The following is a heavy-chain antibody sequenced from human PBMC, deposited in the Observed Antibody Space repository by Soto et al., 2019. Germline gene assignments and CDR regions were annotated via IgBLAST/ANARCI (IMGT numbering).Heavy chain of an antibody. V-gene: IGHV3-23*01. Sequence: EVQLLESGGGLVQPGGSLRLSCAASGFTLSSYAMSWVRQAPGKGLEWVSAISGSGNRTFRADSVKGRFTISRDNAKNALYLQMNSLRVEDTAVYYCAKEVTSGSYSHYYYGLDVWGQGTMVTVSS. CDR1: GFTLSSYA. CDR3: AKEVTSGSYSHYYYGLDV. D-gene: IGHD1-26*01. J-gene: IGHJ6*02. CDR2: ISGSGNRT.